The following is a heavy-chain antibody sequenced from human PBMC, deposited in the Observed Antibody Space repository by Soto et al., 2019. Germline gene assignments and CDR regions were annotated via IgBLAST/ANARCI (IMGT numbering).Heavy chain of an antibody. CDR3: ARGNYDFLTGYYIEYFDY. CDR1: GGSISSGSYS. V-gene: IGHV4-39*01. J-gene: IGHJ4*02. CDR2: IYYSGGT. D-gene: IGHD3-9*01. Sequence: SETLSLTCTVSGGSISSGSYSWGWVRQPPGKGLEWIGNIYYSGGTYYNSSLKSRVTISVDTSKNQFSLKLSSVTAADTAVYYCARGNYDFLTGYYIEYFDYWGQGTLVTVSS.